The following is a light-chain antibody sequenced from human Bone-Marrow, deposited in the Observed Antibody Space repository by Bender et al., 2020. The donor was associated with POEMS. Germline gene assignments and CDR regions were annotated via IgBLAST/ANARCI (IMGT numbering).Light chain of an antibody. CDR1: NSNIRDNY. CDR2: RNV. J-gene: IGLJ3*02. Sequence: QSVLIQPPSASGTPGQRVTISCSGSNSNIRDNYVDWYQQVPGTAPKLLIYRNVQRPSGVPDRFSGSKSGSSASLAISGLRSEDEADYYCAVWDDSLNGWVFGGGTKLTVL. V-gene: IGLV1-47*01. CDR3: AVWDDSLNGWV.